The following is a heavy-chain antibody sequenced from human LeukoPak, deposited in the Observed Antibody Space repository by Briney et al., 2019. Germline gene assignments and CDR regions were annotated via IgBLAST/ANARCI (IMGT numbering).Heavy chain of an antibody. CDR1: GSTFSGYW. CDR3: ARQNRYCSSTNCYGDLDY. V-gene: IGHV5-51*01. CDR2: IFPDDSDT. J-gene: IGHJ4*02. D-gene: IGHD2-2*01. Sequence: GASLKISCRGSGSTFSGYWIAWVRPMPGKGLGWMGIIFPDDSDTTYSPSFQGQVTMSADKSISTAYLQWSSLKASDTAMYYCARQNRYCSSTNCYGDLDYWGQGSLVTVSS.